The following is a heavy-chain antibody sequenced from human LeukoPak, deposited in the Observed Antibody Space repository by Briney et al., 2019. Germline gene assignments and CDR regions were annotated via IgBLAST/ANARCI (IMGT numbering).Heavy chain of an antibody. CDR3: ATIRDTALRYWYFDL. CDR1: GGSISSYY. Sequence: SETLSLTCTVSGGSISSYYWSWIRQPPGKGLEWIGYIYYSGSTSYNPSLKSRVSISVDTSMNQFSLKLSSVTAADTAVYYCATIRDTALRYWYFDLWGRGTLVTVSS. V-gene: IGHV4-59*01. J-gene: IGHJ2*01. D-gene: IGHD5-18*01. CDR2: IYYSGST.